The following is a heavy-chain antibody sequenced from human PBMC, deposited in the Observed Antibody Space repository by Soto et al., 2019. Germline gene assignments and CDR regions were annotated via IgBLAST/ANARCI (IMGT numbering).Heavy chain of an antibody. V-gene: IGHV3-73*01. Sequence: PGGSLRLSCAASGFTFSGSTVHWVRQASGKGLEWIGRIKSKADSYATIYAASVEGRFTISRDDSKSTAYLQMNSLGTEDTAVYYCTGISIGHWGQGTLVTVSS. CDR2: IKSKADSYAT. CDR1: GFTFSGST. D-gene: IGHD3-22*01. J-gene: IGHJ4*02. CDR3: TGISIGH.